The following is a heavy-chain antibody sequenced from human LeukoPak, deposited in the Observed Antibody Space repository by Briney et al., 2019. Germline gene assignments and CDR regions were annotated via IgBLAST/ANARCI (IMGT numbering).Heavy chain of an antibody. CDR1: GYTFTGYY. J-gene: IGHJ3*02. V-gene: IGHV1-2*06. D-gene: IGHD3-22*01. CDR2: INPNSGGT. CDR3: AMYYYDSSGYGAFDI. Sequence: ASVKVSCKASGYTFTGYYMHWVRQAPGQGLEWMGRINPNSGGTNYAQKFQGRATMTRDTSISTAYMELSRLRSDDTAVYYCAMYYYDSSGYGAFDIWGQGTMVTVSS.